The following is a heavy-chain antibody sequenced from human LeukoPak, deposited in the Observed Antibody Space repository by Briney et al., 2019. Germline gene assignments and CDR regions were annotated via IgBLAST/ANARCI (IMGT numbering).Heavy chain of an antibody. D-gene: IGHD2-2*01. CDR2: MNPNSGNT. CDR3: ARGLGNIVVGPAGKRGGGYYYGMDV. CDR1: GYTFTSYD. Sequence: GASVKVSCKASGYTFTSYDINWVRQATGQGLEWMGWMNPNSGNTGYAQKFQGRVTMTRNTSISTAYMELSSLRSEDTAVYYCARGLGNIVVGPAGKRGGGYYYGMDVWGQGTTVTVSS. J-gene: IGHJ6*02. V-gene: IGHV1-8*01.